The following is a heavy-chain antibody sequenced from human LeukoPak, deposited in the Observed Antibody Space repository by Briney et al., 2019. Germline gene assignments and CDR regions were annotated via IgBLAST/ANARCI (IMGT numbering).Heavy chain of an antibody. CDR3: ARVCGIAAPQDY. CDR1: GFTFSSYG. J-gene: IGHJ4*02. V-gene: IGHV3-7*01. Sequence: PGGSLRLSCAASGFTFSSYGMHWVRQAPGKGLEWVANIKQDGSEKYYVDSVKGRFTISRDNAKNSLYLQMNSLRAEDTAVYYCARVCGIAAPQDYWGQGTLVTVSS. D-gene: IGHD6-6*01. CDR2: IKQDGSEK.